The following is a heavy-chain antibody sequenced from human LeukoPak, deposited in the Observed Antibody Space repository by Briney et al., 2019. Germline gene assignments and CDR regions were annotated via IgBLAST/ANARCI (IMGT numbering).Heavy chain of an antibody. J-gene: IGHJ4*02. V-gene: IGHV1-18*01. CDR1: GYTFTSHG. Sequence: GASVKVSCKASGYTFTSHGISWVRQAPGQGPEWMGWISVYNGNTNYAQKLQGRVTMTTDTSTSTAYMELRSLRSDDTAVYYCARGASSYYDSSDYFDYWGPGTLVTVSP. D-gene: IGHD3-22*01. CDR2: ISVYNGNT. CDR3: ARGASSYYDSSDYFDY.